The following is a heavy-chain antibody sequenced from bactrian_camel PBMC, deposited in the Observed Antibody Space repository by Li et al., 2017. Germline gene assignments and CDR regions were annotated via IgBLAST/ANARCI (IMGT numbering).Heavy chain of an antibody. V-gene: IGHV3S1*01. CDR2: IYTAGDNA. J-gene: IGHJ4*01. CDR3: AADSSSWRLHH. Sequence: HVQLVESGESPVQSGGTLRLSCTASGYTYRRACMGWRRQAPGKPREGVAVIYTAGDNAYYADSVKGRFTISKDHAKNTLNLEMSSLKAEDTAVYYCAADSSSWRLHHWGQGTQVTVS. D-gene: IGHD6*01. CDR1: GYTYRRAC.